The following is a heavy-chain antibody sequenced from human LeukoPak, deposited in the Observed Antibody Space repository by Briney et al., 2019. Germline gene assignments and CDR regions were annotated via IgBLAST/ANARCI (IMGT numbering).Heavy chain of an antibody. J-gene: IGHJ5*02. V-gene: IGHV4-59*08. CDR1: GGSISTYY. CDR2: IYYSGSP. CDR3: ARQGVTVAETFDP. D-gene: IGHD6-19*01. Sequence: SETLSLTCTVSGGSISTYYWSWLRQPPGKRLEWVGYIYYSGSPNYNPSLKCRVTISVDTSKNHFSLKLSSVTAADTAVYYCARQGVTVAETFDPWGQGTLVTVSS.